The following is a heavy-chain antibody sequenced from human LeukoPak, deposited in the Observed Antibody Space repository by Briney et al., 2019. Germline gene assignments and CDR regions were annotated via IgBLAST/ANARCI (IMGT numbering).Heavy chain of an antibody. CDR3: ARDKYCSSTSCYPRYAFDI. CDR1: GFTFSSYS. V-gene: IGHV3-21*01. J-gene: IGHJ3*02. Sequence: PGGSLRLSCAASGFTFSSYSMSWVRQAPGKGLEWVSSISSSSSYIYYADSVKGRFTISRDNAKNSLYLQMNSLRAEDTAVYYCARDKYCSSTSCYPRYAFDIWGQGTMVTVSS. D-gene: IGHD2-2*01. CDR2: ISSSSSYI.